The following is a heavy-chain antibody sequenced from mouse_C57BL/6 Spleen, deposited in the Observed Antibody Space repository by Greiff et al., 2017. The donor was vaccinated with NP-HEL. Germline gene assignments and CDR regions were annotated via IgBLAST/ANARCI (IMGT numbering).Heavy chain of an antibody. J-gene: IGHJ4*01. Sequence: EVKLMESGGGLVKPGGSLKLSCAASGFTFSSYAMSWVRQTPEKRLEWVATISDGGSYTYYPDNVKGRFTISRDNAKNNLYLQMSHLKSEDTAMYYCARAPVPYSNFGMDYWGQGTSVTVSS. D-gene: IGHD2-5*01. CDR3: ARAPVPYSNFGMDY. V-gene: IGHV5-4*03. CDR1: GFTFSSYA. CDR2: ISDGGSYT.